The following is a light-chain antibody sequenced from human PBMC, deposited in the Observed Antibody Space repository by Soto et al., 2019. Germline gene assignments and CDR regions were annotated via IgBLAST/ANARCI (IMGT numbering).Light chain of an antibody. CDR2: EVS. CDR3: SSYRSNGALG. J-gene: IGLJ1*01. V-gene: IGLV2-14*01. CDR1: SSDVGGYNY. Sequence: QSALTQPASVSGSPGQSITISCTGTSSDVGGYNYVSWYQQHPGKAPKVMIYEVSNRPSGVSNRFSGSKSGNTASLTISGLQAEDEADYYCSSYRSNGALGFGPGTKLTVL.